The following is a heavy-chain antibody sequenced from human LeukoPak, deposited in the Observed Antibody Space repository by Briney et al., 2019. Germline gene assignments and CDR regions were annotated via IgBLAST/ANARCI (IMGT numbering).Heavy chain of an antibody. CDR3: ARVFWSGGSIRRDY. CDR1: GYTFTSYG. D-gene: IGHD2-15*01. V-gene: IGHV1-18*01. J-gene: IGHJ4*02. Sequence: GASVKVSCKASGYTFTSYGISWVRQAPGQGLEWMGWISAYNGNTNYAQKLQGRVTMTTDTSTSTTYMELRSLRSDDTAVYYCARVFWSGGSIRRDYWGQGTLVTVSS. CDR2: ISAYNGNT.